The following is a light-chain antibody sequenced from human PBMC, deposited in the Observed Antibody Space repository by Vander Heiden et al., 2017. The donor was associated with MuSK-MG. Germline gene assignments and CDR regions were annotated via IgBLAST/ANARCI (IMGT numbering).Light chain of an antibody. CDR2: AAS. CDR3: QQYGASPQT. Sequence: EIVLTQSPGTLSLSPGEAATLSCRAGQAVRNDYLAWYQKKPGQAPRLLIYAASRRAADIPDRFSGSGSGTEFTLTISRLESEDFAIYYCQQYGASPQTFGQGTKL. CDR1: QAVRNDY. V-gene: IGKV3-20*01. J-gene: IGKJ2*01.